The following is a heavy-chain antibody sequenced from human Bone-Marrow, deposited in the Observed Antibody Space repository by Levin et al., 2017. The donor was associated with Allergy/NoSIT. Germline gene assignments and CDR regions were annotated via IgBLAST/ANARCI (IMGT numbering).Heavy chain of an antibody. CDR3: AKDGSRYGDYRYYGYGVDV. J-gene: IGHJ6*02. D-gene: IGHD4-17*01. V-gene: IGHV3-30*18. CDR2: ISYDGSNK. Sequence: SCAASAFTFSSYGMHWVRQAPGKGMEWVAVISYDGSNKYYEDSVKGRFTTPRDNPKNTLYLQMNSRRGEDTAVYFCAKDGSRYGDYRYYGYGVDVWGQGTTVTVSS. CDR1: AFTFSSYG.